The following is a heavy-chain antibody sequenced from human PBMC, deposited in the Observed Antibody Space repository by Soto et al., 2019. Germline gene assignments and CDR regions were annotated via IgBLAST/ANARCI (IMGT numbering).Heavy chain of an antibody. CDR1: GYTFTSYG. CDR3: ARDQTQNYDFWSGYLYYYYMDV. D-gene: IGHD3-3*01. J-gene: IGHJ6*03. V-gene: IGHV1-18*01. CDR2: ISAYNGNT. Sequence: QVQLVQSGAEVKKPGASVKVSCKASGYTFTSYGISWVRQAPGQGLEWMGWISAYNGNTNYAQKLQGRDTMTTDTSTRTAYMELRSLRSDDTAVYYCARDQTQNYDFWSGYLYYYYMDVWGKGTTVTVSS.